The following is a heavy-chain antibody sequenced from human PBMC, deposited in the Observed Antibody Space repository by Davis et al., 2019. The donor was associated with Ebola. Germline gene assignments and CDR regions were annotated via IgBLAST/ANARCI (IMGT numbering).Heavy chain of an antibody. CDR2: ISAYNGNT. D-gene: IGHD3-10*01. J-gene: IGHJ4*02. V-gene: IGHV1-18*04. Sequence: ASVKVSCKASRYTFTAYYMHWVRQAPGQGLECMGWISAYNGNTNYAQKLQGRVTMTTDTSTSTAYMELRSLRSDDTAVYYCARAPTWSQINYYCFDYWGQGTLVTISS. CDR1: RYTFTAYY. CDR3: ARAPTWSQINYYCFDY.